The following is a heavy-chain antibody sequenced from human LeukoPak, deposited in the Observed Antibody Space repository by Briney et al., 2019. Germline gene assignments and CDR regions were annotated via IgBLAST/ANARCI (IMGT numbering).Heavy chain of an antibody. J-gene: IGHJ4*02. CDR2: INHSGST. Sequence: SETLSLTCAVYGGSFSGYYWSWIRQPPGKGLEWIGEINHSGSTNYNPSLKSRVTISVDTSKNQFSLKLSSVTAADTAVYYCARGSRDLWFGELLGQFDYWGQGTLVTVSS. D-gene: IGHD3-10*01. CDR3: ARGSRDLWFGELLGQFDY. V-gene: IGHV4-34*01. CDR1: GGSFSGYY.